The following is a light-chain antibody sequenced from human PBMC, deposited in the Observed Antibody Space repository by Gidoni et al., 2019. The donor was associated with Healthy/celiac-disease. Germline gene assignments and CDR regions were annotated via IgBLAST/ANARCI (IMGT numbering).Light chain of an antibody. CDR1: QDISNY. CDR3: QQYGSLPPT. CDR2: DAS. Sequence: ILMPSPQSSLSASVEDTVTITCQASQDISNYLNWYQQKPGKAPKLLIYDASNLETGVPSRFSGSGSGTDFTFTISSLQPEDVATYYCQQYGSLPPTFGQGTKLEIK. J-gene: IGKJ2*01. V-gene: IGKV1-33*01.